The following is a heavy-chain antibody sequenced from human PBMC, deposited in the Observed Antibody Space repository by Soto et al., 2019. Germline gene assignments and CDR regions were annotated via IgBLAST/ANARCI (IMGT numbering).Heavy chain of an antibody. Sequence: LSLTCAVYGGSFSGYYWSWIRQPPGKGLEWIGEINHSGSTNYNPSLKSRVTISVDTSKNQFSLKLSSVTAADTAVYYCARTHYDFWSGYYSAFDYWGQGTLVTVSS. D-gene: IGHD3-3*01. J-gene: IGHJ4*02. CDR1: GGSFSGYY. V-gene: IGHV4-34*01. CDR3: ARTHYDFWSGYYSAFDY. CDR2: INHSGST.